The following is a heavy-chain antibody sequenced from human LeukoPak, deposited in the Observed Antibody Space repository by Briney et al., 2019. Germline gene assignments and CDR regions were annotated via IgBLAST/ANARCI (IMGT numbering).Heavy chain of an antibody. CDR3: ARAQGYSGYDGLDV. D-gene: IGHD1-26*01. Sequence: PGRSLRLSCAASGFTFSSHDMHWVRQAPGKGLEWVAFISYDGGKKDYADSVKGRFTISRDNSRNTLYLQMNSLRAEDTAVYYCARAQGYSGYDGLDVWGKGTTVTVSS. V-gene: IGHV3-30*03. CDR2: ISYDGGKK. CDR1: GFTFSSHD. J-gene: IGHJ6*04.